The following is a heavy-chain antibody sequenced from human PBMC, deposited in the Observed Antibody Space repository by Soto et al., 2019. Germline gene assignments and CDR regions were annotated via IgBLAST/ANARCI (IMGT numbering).Heavy chain of an antibody. V-gene: IGHV1-18*01. CDR1: GYTFTNYG. J-gene: IGHJ6*02. D-gene: IGHD3-3*01. CDR2: ISAYNGNT. CDR3: ARASGLYYYGMDV. Sequence: GASVKVSCKASGYTFTNYGISWVRQAPGQGLEWMGWISAYNGNTNYAQKVQGRVTMTRDTSTSTVYMELSSLRSEDTAVYYCARASGLYYYGMDVWGQGTTVTVSS.